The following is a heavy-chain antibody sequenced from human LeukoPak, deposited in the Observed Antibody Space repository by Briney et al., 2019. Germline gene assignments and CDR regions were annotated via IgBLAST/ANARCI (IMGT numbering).Heavy chain of an antibody. Sequence: GGSLRLSCAASGFTFSSYSMNWVRQAPGKGLEWVSSISSSSSYIYYADSVKGRFTISRDNAKNSLYLQMNSLRAEDTAVYYCARDRTYSTNGPPRDYWGQGTLVTVSS. D-gene: IGHD6-13*01. CDR2: ISSSSSYI. CDR3: ARDRTYSTNGPPRDY. CDR1: GFTFSSYS. J-gene: IGHJ4*02. V-gene: IGHV3-21*01.